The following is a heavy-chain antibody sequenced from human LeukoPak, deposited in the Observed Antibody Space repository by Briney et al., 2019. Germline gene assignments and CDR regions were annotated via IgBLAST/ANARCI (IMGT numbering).Heavy chain of an antibody. CDR3: ARQRGSGCLDY. CDR2: IKQDGSET. J-gene: IGHJ4*02. V-gene: IGHV3-7*01. D-gene: IGHD6-19*01. Sequence: GGALRLSRAASRFTLSNYWMSWVRQAPGKGLEWVANIKQDGSETYYVDSVKGRFTISRDNAKNSLSLQMNSLRAEDTAVYYCARQRGSGCLDYWGQGTLVTVSS. CDR1: RFTLSNYW.